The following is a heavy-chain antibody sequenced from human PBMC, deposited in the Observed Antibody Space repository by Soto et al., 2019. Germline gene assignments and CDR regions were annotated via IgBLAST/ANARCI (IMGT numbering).Heavy chain of an antibody. J-gene: IGHJ4*02. V-gene: IGHV3-23*01. CDR3: AKDYGYRVIMTSLFDS. D-gene: IGHD3-16*01. CDR2: ISGSGENT. Sequence: VQLLESGGGLVQPGGSRRISCTASGFTFNNYAMAWVRHAPGKGLEWVSGISGSGENTHYADSVKGRFTISSNNSKKTLYLQMNRMTAEDTALYFCAKDYGYRVIMTSLFDSWGQGTLVTVSS. CDR1: GFTFNNYA.